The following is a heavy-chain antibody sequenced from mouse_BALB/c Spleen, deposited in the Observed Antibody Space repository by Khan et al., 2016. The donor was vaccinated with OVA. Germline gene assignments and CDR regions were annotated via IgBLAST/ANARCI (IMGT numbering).Heavy chain of an antibody. V-gene: IGHV1-20*02. CDR3: ARVYRSDFDY. CDR2: INPHIGET. Sequence: EVQLQESGPELVKPGASVKISCKASGYSFTGYFMNWVMQSHGKSLEWIGRINPHIGETLSNPKFKGKATLTVDESSSTAHMELRSLASEDSAVYYCARVYRSDFDYWGQGTTLTVSS. J-gene: IGHJ2*01. CDR1: GYSFTGYF. D-gene: IGHD1-1*01.